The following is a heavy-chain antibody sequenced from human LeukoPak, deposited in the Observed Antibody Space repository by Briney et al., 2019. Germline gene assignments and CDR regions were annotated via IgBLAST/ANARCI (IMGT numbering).Heavy chain of an antibody. CDR3: AREVATRAFDI. D-gene: IGHD5-12*01. J-gene: IGHJ3*02. V-gene: IGHV3-53*01. CDR1: GFTITSYP. CDR2: IYSGGST. Sequence: QPGGSLRLSCGASGFTITSYPMSWVRQAPGKGLEWVSVIYSGGSTYYADSVKGRFTISRDNSKNTLYLQMNSLRAEDTAVYYCAREVATRAFDIWGQGTMVTVSS.